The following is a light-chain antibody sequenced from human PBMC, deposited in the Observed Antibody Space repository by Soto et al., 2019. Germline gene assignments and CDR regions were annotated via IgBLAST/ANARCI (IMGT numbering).Light chain of an antibody. V-gene: IGKV4-1*01. CDR1: QSVLYRSNNKNY. Sequence: DIVMTQSPDSLAVSLGERATINCKSSQSVLYRSNNKNYLAWYQQKPGQPPKLFIYWASTRESGVPDRFSGSGSATDFTLTTSSLQADDGAVYYCQQYHSAHPGTSGQETKVKIK. J-gene: IGKJ1*01. CDR2: WAS. CDR3: QQYHSAHPGT.